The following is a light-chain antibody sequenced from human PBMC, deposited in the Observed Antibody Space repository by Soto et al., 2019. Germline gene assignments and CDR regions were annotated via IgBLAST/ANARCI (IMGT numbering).Light chain of an antibody. Sequence: VVTQTQLSLSVAPGQPASISFKSSQSLLHITGETFLFWYLQKPGQSPQLLIYEVSTRVSGVPDRFSGSGSGTDFTLEISRVETDDVGIYYCMQSTQLPPPFGQGTRLEIK. CDR1: QSLLHITGETF. CDR3: MQSTQLPPP. CDR2: EVS. J-gene: IGKJ5*01. V-gene: IGKV2D-29*02.